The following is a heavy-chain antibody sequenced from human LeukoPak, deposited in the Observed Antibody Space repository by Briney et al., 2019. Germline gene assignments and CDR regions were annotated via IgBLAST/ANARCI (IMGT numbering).Heavy chain of an antibody. J-gene: IGHJ4*02. CDR1: GGSISGGGYS. CDR2: IYHTGST. Sequence: SQTLSLTCAVSGGSISGGGYSWSWIRQPPGKGLEWIGYIYHTGSTYYNPSLKSRVSKSVDTSKNQFSLKLTSVTAADTAVYYCARVGSGNHDYWGQGTLVTVSS. V-gene: IGHV4-30-2*01. CDR3: ARVGSGNHDY. D-gene: IGHD1-26*01.